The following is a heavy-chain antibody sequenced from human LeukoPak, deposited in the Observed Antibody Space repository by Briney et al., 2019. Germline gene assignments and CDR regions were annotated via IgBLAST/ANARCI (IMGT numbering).Heavy chain of an antibody. V-gene: IGHV3-23*01. J-gene: IGHJ4*02. D-gene: IGHD2-15*01. CDR1: GFTFSSYA. Sequence: PGGSLRLSCAASGFTFSSYAMSWVRQAPGKGLEWVSAISGSGGSTYYADSVKGRFTISRDNSKNTLYLQMNSLRAEDTAVYYCAKDGWLDIVVVVAATYFDYWGQGTLVTVSS. CDR3: AKDGWLDIVVVVAATYFDY. CDR2: ISGSGGST.